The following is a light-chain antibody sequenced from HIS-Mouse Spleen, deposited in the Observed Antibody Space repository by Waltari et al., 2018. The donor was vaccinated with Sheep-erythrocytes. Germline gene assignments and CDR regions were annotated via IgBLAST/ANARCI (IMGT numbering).Light chain of an antibody. J-gene: IGLJ1*01. V-gene: IGLV3-10*01. CDR3: YSTDSSGNHRV. CDR1: ALPKKY. Sequence: SYELTQPPSVSVSPGQTARITCSGDALPKKYAYWYQPKSGQAPVLVIYEDSKRPSGIPERCAGSSSGTMATLTISGAQVEDEADYYCYSTDSSGNHRVFGTGTKVTVL. CDR2: EDS.